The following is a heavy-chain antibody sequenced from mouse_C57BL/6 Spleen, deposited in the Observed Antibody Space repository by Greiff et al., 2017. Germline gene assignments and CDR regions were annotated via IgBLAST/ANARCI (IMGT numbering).Heavy chain of an antibody. J-gene: IGHJ4*01. CDR3: ATNDGYYSSAMDY. Sequence: VKLQQPGAELVKPGASVKMSCKASGYTFTSYWITWVKQRPGQGLEWIGDIYPGSGSTNYNEKFKSKATLTVDTSSSTAYMQLSSLTSEDSAVYYCATNDGYYSSAMDYWGQGTSVTVSS. CDR2: IYPGSGST. CDR1: GYTFTSYW. D-gene: IGHD2-3*01. V-gene: IGHV1-55*01.